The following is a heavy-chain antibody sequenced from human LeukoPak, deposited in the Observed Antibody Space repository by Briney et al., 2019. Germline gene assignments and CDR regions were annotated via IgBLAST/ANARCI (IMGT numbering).Heavy chain of an antibody. J-gene: IGHJ4*02. V-gene: IGHV4-34*01. CDR1: GGSFSGYY. Sequence: PSETLSLTCAVYGGSFSGYYWSWIRQPPGKGLERIGEINHSGSTNYNPSLKSRVTISVDTSKNQFSLKLSSVTAADTAVYYCARGRRSSSWPYPFDYWGQGTLVTVSS. CDR2: INHSGST. D-gene: IGHD6-13*01. CDR3: ARGRRSSSWPYPFDY.